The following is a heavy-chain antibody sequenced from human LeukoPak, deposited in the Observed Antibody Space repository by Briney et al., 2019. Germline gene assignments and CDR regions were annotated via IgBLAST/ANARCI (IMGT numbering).Heavy chain of an antibody. CDR2: IYYSGST. D-gene: IGHD6-6*01. V-gene: IGHV4-59*01. CDR3: ARAMYSSSSGAFDI. J-gene: IGHJ3*02. CDR1: GGSISSYY. Sequence: SETLSLTCTVSGGSISSYYWSWIRQPPGKGLEWIGYIYYSGSTNYNPSLKSRVTISVDTSKNQFSLKLSSVTAADTAVYYCARAMYSSSSGAFDIWGQGTMVTVSS.